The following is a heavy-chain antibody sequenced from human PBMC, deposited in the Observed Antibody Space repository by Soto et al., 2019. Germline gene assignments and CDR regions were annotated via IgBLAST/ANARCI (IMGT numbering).Heavy chain of an antibody. J-gene: IGHJ4*02. V-gene: IGHV3-30*18. CDR3: AKDKDIVATAKKGPFDY. CDR1: GFTFSSYG. D-gene: IGHD5-12*01. Sequence: GGSLRLSCAASGFTFSSYGIHWVRQAPGKGLEWVAVISYDGSNKYYADSVKGRFTISRDNSKNTLYLQMNSLRAEDTAVYYCAKDKDIVATAKKGPFDYWGQGTLVTVSS. CDR2: ISYDGSNK.